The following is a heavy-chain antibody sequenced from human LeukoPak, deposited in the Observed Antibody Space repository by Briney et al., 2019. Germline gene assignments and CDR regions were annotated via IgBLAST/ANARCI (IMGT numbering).Heavy chain of an antibody. J-gene: IGHJ4*02. CDR3: TRGSSGRRDN. CDR1: GYTFTSCD. Sequence: ASVKVSCKASGYTFTSCDINWVRQATGQGLEWMGWMNPNSGNTGYGQSFQGRITMTRDISIGTAYMGLSNLTSEDTAIYYCTRGSSGRRDNWGKGTLVIVSP. CDR2: MNPNSGNT. V-gene: IGHV1-8*01. D-gene: IGHD6-19*01.